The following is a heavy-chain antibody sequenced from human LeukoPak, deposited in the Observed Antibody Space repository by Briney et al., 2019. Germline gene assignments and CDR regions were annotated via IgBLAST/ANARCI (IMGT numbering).Heavy chain of an antibody. V-gene: IGHV3-30*03. CDR1: GFTFSSYG. D-gene: IGHD3-10*01. Sequence: GGSLRLSCAASGFTFSSYGMHWVRQAPGKGLEWVAVISYGGSNKYYADSVKGRFTISRDNSKNTLYLQMNSLRAEDTAVYYCATYYYGSGSYYNRNWFDPWGQGTLVTVSS. CDR3: ATYYYGSGSYYNRNWFDP. CDR2: ISYGGSNK. J-gene: IGHJ5*02.